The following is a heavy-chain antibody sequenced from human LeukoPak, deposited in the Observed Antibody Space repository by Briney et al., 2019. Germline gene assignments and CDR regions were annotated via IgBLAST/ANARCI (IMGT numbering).Heavy chain of an antibody. CDR1: GYTFTSYG. Sequence: SVKVSCKASGYTFTSYGISWVRQAPGQGLEWMGGIIPIFGTANYAQKFQGRVTITADESTSTAYMELSSLRSEDTAVYYCATSVRYCSSTSCYYYYGMDVWGQGTTVTVSS. V-gene: IGHV1-69*13. CDR3: ATSVRYCSSTSCYYYYGMDV. D-gene: IGHD2-2*01. CDR2: IIPIFGTA. J-gene: IGHJ6*02.